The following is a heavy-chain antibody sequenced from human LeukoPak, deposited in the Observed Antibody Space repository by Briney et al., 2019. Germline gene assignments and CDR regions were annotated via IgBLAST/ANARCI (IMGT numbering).Heavy chain of an antibody. Sequence: SETLSLTCTVSGGSISSYYWSWIRQPPGKGLEWIGYIYSSVSTNYNPSVKSRVTISVDTSTNQFSLKLNSVTAADTAVYYCGRHKLYCRGASCCPDWFDPWGQGILVTVSS. CDR3: GRHKLYCRGASCCPDWFDP. CDR2: IYSSVST. V-gene: IGHV4-59*08. J-gene: IGHJ5*02. CDR1: GGSISSYY. D-gene: IGHD2-15*01.